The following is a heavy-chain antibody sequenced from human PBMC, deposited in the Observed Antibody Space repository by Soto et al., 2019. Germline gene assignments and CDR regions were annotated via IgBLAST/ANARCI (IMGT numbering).Heavy chain of an antibody. CDR2: IYWDDDK. CDR3: AHTMAPRIFDY. V-gene: IGHV2-5*02. CDR1: GFSLMTSGVG. J-gene: IGHJ4*02. Sequence: QITLKEAGPTLVKPTQTLTLTCTFSGFSLMTSGVGVCWISQLRGKALEWLALIYWDDDKGYSTSLKSRLTTTKDTSKNQVVLTMTNTDPADTATYYCAHTMAPRIFDYWGQGTLVTVSS.